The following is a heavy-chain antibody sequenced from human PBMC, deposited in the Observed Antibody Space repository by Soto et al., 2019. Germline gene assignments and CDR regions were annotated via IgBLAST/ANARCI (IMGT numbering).Heavy chain of an antibody. CDR1: GGTFSSYT. CDR2: IIPILGIA. CDR3: ARPPVDTAMVIRGSYYYYGMDV. Sequence: QVQLVQSGAEVKKPGSSVKVSCKASGGTFSSYTISWVRQAPGQGLEWMGRIIPILGIANYAQKFQGRVTIPADKSTSTAYMERSSLRAEDTAVYYCARPPVDTAMVIRGSYYYYGMDVWGQGTTVTVSS. D-gene: IGHD5-18*01. V-gene: IGHV1-69*02. J-gene: IGHJ6*02.